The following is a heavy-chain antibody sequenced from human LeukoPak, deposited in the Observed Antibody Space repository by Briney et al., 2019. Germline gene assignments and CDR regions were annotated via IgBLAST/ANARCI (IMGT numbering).Heavy chain of an antibody. J-gene: IGHJ4*02. CDR3: ARQEHDFWSGYLDY. V-gene: IGHV3-7*01. D-gene: IGHD3-3*01. CDR2: IKQDGSEK. CDR1: GFTFSSYW. Sequence: GGSLRLSCAASGFTFSSYWMSWVRQAPGKGLEWVANIKQDGSEKYYVDSVKGRFTISRDNAKNSLYLQMNSLRAEDTAVYYCARQEHDFWSGYLDYWGQGTLVTVSS.